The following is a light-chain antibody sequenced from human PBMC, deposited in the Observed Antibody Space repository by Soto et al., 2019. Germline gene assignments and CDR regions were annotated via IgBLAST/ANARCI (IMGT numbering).Light chain of an antibody. CDR3: QSYDSSLSVSVV. Sequence: QLVLTQPPSVSGAPGQRVTISCTGSSSNIGAGYDVHWYQQLPGTAPKLLIYGNSNRPSGVPDRFSGSKSGTSASLAITGLQAEDEADYYCQSYDSSLSVSVVFGGGTKLTV. V-gene: IGLV1-40*01. CDR1: SSNIGAGYD. CDR2: GNS. J-gene: IGLJ2*01.